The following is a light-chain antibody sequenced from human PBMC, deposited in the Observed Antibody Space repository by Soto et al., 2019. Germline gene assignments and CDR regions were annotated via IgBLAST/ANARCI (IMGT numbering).Light chain of an antibody. Sequence: QSVLTQPPSVSEAPRQRVTISCSGSSSNIGNNGVNWYQQLPGKAPKLLIYYDDLLPSGVSDRFSGSKSGTSASLAISGLQSEDEADYYCAAWDDSLNGVVFGGGTQLTVL. CDR3: AAWDDSLNGVV. CDR1: SSNIGNNG. J-gene: IGLJ2*01. V-gene: IGLV1-36*01. CDR2: YDD.